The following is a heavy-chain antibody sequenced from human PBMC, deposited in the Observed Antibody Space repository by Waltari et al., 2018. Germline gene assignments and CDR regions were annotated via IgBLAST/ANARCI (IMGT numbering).Heavy chain of an antibody. CDR3: AKDFDI. CDR2: MYSGGST. J-gene: IGHJ3*02. V-gene: IGHV3-23*03. Sequence: EVQLVESGGGLVKPGGSLRLSCAASGFTFSSYSMNWVRQAPGKGLEWGSVMYSGGSTYYADSVKGRFTISRDNSKNTLYLQMNSLRAEDTAVYYCAKDFDIWGQGTMVTVSS. CDR1: GFTFSSYS.